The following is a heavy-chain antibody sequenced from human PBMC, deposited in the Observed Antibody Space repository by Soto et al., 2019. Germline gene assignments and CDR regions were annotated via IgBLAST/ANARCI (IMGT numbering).Heavy chain of an antibody. CDR2: VNGDGSST. V-gene: IGHV3-74*01. D-gene: IGHD6-6*01. Sequence: EVQLVESGGGLVQPGGSLRLSCAASGFTFSSYWMHWVRQAPGKGLVWVSRVNGDGSSTSYADSVKGRFTISRDNAKNTLYIQMNSLRVEDTAVYYGARGGPYSSSEVDYWGQGTLVTVSS. J-gene: IGHJ4*02. CDR1: GFTFSSYW. CDR3: ARGGPYSSSEVDY.